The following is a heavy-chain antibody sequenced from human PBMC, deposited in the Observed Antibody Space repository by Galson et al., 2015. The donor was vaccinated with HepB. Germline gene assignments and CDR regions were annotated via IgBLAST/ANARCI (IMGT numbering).Heavy chain of an antibody. V-gene: IGHV1-69*04. CDR2: IIPILGIG. J-gene: IGHJ4*02. CDR1: GDTLSSYA. D-gene: IGHD3-10*01. Sequence: SCKAFGDTLSSYAISWVRQAPGQGLEWMGRIIPILGIGNHAQKFQGRVTITADKSTSTAYMELSSLRSEDTAVYYCATRRGPRVFDYWGQGTLVTVSS. CDR3: ATRRGPRVFDY.